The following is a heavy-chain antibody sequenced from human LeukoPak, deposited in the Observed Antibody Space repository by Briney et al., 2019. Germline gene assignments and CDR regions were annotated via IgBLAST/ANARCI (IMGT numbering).Heavy chain of an antibody. CDR1: GGSITSTLYY. CDR3: AGQPEDTRGFY. Sequence: SETLSLTCTVSGGSITSTLYYWGWFRQSSGKGLEWIGSIYYSGSTYYNPSLKSRVTISVDTSKNQFSLRLTSVTAADTAVYFCAGQPEDTRGFYWGQGTLVTVSS. V-gene: IGHV4-39*01. J-gene: IGHJ1*01. CDR2: IYYSGST. D-gene: IGHD2-2*01.